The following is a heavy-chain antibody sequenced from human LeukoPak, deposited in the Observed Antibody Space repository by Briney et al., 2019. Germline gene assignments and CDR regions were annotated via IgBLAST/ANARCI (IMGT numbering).Heavy chain of an antibody. Sequence: PGGSLKLSCAASGFIFSDYYMSWIRQAPGKGLEWVSYISSSSSYTNYADSVKGRFTISGDNAKNSVYPQMNSLRAEDTAVYFCARDRVDTAMGTNFDYWGQGTLVTVSS. V-gene: IGHV3-11*06. CDR2: ISSSSSYT. D-gene: IGHD5-18*01. CDR1: GFIFSDYY. J-gene: IGHJ4*02. CDR3: ARDRVDTAMGTNFDY.